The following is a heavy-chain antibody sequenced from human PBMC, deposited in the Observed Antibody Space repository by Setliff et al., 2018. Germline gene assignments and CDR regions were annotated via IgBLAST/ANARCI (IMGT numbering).Heavy chain of an antibody. CDR3: ARLALTGYDSSGYYYALEYYYYMDV. CDR1: GFTFSNYG. D-gene: IGHD3-22*01. Sequence: LRLSCVASGFTFSNYGMHWVRQAPGKGLEWVTYIQHDGSSTLYADSVKGRFTISRDNAKNTLYLQMNSLRAEDTAVYYCARLALTGYDSSGYYYALEYYYYMDVWGKGTTVTVSS. J-gene: IGHJ6*03. V-gene: IGHV3-30*12. CDR2: IQHDGSST.